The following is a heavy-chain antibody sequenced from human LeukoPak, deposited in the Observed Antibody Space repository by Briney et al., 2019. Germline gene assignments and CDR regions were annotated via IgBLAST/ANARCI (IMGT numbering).Heavy chain of an antibody. Sequence: GVSLKISCKGSGNNFTNYWIGWVRQMPGKGLEWMGIIYPGDFDTRYSPSFQGQVTISADKSISTAYLQWSSLKASDTAMYYCARITTYYESDGYYDNPFDYWGQGTLVTVSS. CDR1: GNNFTNYW. D-gene: IGHD3-22*01. CDR2: IYPGDFDT. V-gene: IGHV5-51*01. J-gene: IGHJ4*02. CDR3: ARITTYYESDGYYDNPFDY.